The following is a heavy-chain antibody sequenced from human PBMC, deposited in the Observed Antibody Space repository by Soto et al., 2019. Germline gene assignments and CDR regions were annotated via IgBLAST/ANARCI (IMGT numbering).Heavy chain of an antibody. V-gene: IGHV4-59*01. J-gene: IGHJ4*02. Sequence: QVQLQESGPGLVKPSETLSLTCTVSGASISSYYWSWIRQPPGKGLEWIGYIYYIGITEYNPSLKSRVTISLDTSQNQFSLNLTSVTTADTAVYYCAREDRIRGPHWGQGSLVIVSS. CDR3: AREDRIRGPH. CDR2: IYYIGIT. CDR1: GASISSYY.